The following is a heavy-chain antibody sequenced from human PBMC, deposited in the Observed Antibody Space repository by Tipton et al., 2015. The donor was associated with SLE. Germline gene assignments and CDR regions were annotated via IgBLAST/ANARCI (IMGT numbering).Heavy chain of an antibody. Sequence: QLVQSGAEVKKPGASVKVSCKASGYTLTSYDVNWVRQATGQGLEWMAWMNPNTGSTGYAQKFQGRVTMTRNTSISTAYMELRSLKSEDSAVYYCARDTGAAFDYWGQGTLVTVSS. CDR3: ARDTGAAFDY. CDR2: MNPNTGST. V-gene: IGHV1-8*01. D-gene: IGHD1-14*01. J-gene: IGHJ4*02. CDR1: GYTLTSYD.